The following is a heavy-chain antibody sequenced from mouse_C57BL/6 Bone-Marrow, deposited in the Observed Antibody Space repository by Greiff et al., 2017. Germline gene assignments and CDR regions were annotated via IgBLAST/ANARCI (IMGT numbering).Heavy chain of an antibody. CDR1: GFTFSDSG. CDR3: ARGYFDV. CDR2: ISSGSSTI. Sequence: EVHLVESGGGLVKPGGSLKLSCAASGFTFSDSGMHWVRQAPEKGLEWVAYISSGSSTIYYADTVKGRFTISRDNAKNTLFLQMTSLRSEDTAMYYCARGYFDVWGRGATVTVSS. V-gene: IGHV5-17*01. J-gene: IGHJ1*03.